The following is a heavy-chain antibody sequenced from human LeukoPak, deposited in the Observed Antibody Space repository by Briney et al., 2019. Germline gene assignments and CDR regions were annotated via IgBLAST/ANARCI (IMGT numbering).Heavy chain of an antibody. CDR3: ARGRRGDRRDIDY. CDR1: GYTFTSYA. V-gene: IGHV1-2*02. Sequence: GASVKVSCKASGYTFTSYAMNWVRQAPGQGLEWMGWINPNSGGTNYAQKFQGRVTMTRDTSISTAYMELSRLTSDDTAVYYCARGRRGDRRDIDYWGQGTLVTVSS. CDR2: INPNSGGT. J-gene: IGHJ4*02. D-gene: IGHD7-27*01.